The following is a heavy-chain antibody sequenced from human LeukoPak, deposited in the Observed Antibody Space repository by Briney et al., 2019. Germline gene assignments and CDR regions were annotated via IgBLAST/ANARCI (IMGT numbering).Heavy chain of an antibody. Sequence: GGSLRLSCAASGFTFSTYWMSWVRQAPGKGLEWVSVIYSGDNTYYADSVKGRFTIYRDNSRNTLYLQMNSLRVEDTAVYYCGRDLSVGFCSSTGCNNLNMDVWGKGTTVTVSS. CDR2: IYSGDNT. D-gene: IGHD2-2*01. V-gene: IGHV3-53*01. CDR3: GRDLSVGFCSSTGCNNLNMDV. J-gene: IGHJ6*03. CDR1: GFTFSTYW.